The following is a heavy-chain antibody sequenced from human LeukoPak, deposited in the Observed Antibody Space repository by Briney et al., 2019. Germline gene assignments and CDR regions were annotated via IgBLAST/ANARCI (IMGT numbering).Heavy chain of an antibody. CDR3: ARVGTRRGYCSSTSCYYFDY. Sequence: GASVKVSFKASGYTFTGYYMHWVRQAPGQGLEWMGWINPNSGGTNYAQKFQGRVTMTRDTSISTAYMELSRLRSDDTAVYYCARVGTRRGYCSSTSCYYFDYWGQGTLVTVSS. D-gene: IGHD2-2*01. CDR2: INPNSGGT. V-gene: IGHV1-2*02. J-gene: IGHJ4*02. CDR1: GYTFTGYY.